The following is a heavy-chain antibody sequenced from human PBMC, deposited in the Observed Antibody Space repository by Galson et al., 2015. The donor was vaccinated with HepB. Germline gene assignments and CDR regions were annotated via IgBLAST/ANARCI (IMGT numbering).Heavy chain of an antibody. CDR3: SRTLPGIDLDY. CDR2: VRHKARRYTT. D-gene: IGHD3-3*02. V-gene: IGHV3-72*01. J-gene: IGHJ4*02. CDR1: GFTFSDYY. Sequence: SLRLSCAASGFTFSDYYMEWVRQAPGKGLEWVGRVRHKARRYTTDYVASVEGRFTISRDDSKNPLYLQVDSLKTEDTAVYYCSRTLPGIDLDYWGQGTLVTVSS.